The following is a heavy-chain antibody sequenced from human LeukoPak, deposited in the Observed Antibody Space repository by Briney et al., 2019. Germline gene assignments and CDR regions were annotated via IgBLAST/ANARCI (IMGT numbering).Heavy chain of an antibody. V-gene: IGHV3-33*01. CDR3: ARDCRDGFQNWFDP. Sequence: GGSLRLSCAASGFTFSSYGMHWVRQAPGKGLEWVAAIWYDGSNKYYADSVKGQFTISRDNSKNTLYLQMNSLRAEDTAVYYCARDCRDGFQNWFDPWGQGTLVTVSS. CDR2: IWYDGSNK. CDR1: GFTFSSYG. J-gene: IGHJ5*02. D-gene: IGHD5-24*01.